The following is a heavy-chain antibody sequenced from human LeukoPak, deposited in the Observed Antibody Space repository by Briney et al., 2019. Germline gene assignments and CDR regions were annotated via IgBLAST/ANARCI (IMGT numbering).Heavy chain of an antibody. Sequence: TTSQTLSLTCTVSGGSISSGGYYWSWIRQHPGKGLEWIGYIYYSGSTYYNPSLKSRVTISVDTSKNQFSLKLSSVTAADTAVYYCAREYYYDSSGYYDYYYGMDVWGQGTTVTVSS. V-gene: IGHV4-31*03. CDR1: GGSISSGGYY. CDR3: AREYYYDSSGYYDYYYGMDV. J-gene: IGHJ6*02. D-gene: IGHD3-22*01. CDR2: IYYSGST.